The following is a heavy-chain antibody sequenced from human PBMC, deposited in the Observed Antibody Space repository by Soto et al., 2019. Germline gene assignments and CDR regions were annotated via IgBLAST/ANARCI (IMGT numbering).Heavy chain of an antibody. Sequence: SQPHPLPYSVVCGTSVGRGDHRGRIRKPPGKGLEWIGSIYYSGSTYYNPSLKSRVTISVDTSKNQFSLKLSSVTAADTAVYYCARHNDDYGGNSGFNFDYWGQGTLVTVSS. CDR1: CGTSVGRGDH. CDR2: IYYSGST. J-gene: IGHJ4*02. CDR3: ARHNDDYGGNSGFNFDY. D-gene: IGHD4-17*01. V-gene: IGHV4-39*01.